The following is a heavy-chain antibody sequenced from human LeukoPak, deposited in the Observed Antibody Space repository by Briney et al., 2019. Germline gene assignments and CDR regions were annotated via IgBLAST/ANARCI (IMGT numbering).Heavy chain of an antibody. Sequence: PSQTLSLTCTVSGGSISSGGYYWSWIRQHPGKGLEWIGYIYYSGSTYYNPSLKSRVTISVDTSKNQFSLKLSSVTAADTAVYYCARGFQQYYYGSGSYGGTWFDPWGQGTLVTVSS. D-gene: IGHD3-10*01. V-gene: IGHV4-31*03. CDR2: IYYSGST. J-gene: IGHJ5*02. CDR1: GGSISSGGYY. CDR3: ARGFQQYYYGSGSYGGTWFDP.